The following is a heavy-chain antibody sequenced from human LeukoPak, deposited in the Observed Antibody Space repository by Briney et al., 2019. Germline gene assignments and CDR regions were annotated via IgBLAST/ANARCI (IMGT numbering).Heavy chain of an antibody. CDR1: GYTFTSYA. D-gene: IGHD3-22*01. Sequence: GASVKVSCTASGYTFTSYAMNWVRQAPGQGLEWMGWINTNTGNPTYAQGFTGRFVFSLDTSVSTAYLQISSLKAEDTAVYYCARGSPPSSGYYPSIPDYWGQGTLVTVSS. J-gene: IGHJ4*02. V-gene: IGHV7-4-1*02. CDR2: INTNTGNP. CDR3: ARGSPPSSGYYPSIPDY.